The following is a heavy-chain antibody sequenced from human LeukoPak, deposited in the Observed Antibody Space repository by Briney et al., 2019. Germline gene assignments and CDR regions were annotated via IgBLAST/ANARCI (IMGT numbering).Heavy chain of an antibody. Sequence: GGSLRLSCAASGFTFSSYAMHWVRQAPGKGLEYVLAISSNGGSTYYANSVKGRFTISRDNSKNTLYLQMGSLRAEDMAVYYCAGGSGSYYDYWGQGTLVTVSS. CDR1: GFTFSSYA. CDR2: ISSNGGST. J-gene: IGHJ4*02. CDR3: AGGSGSYYDY. D-gene: IGHD1-26*01. V-gene: IGHV3-64*01.